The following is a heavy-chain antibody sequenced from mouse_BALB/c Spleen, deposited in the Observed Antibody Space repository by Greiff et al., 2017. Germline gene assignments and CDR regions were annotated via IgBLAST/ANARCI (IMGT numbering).Heavy chain of an antibody. Sequence: EVQGVESGGGLVKPGGSLKLSCAASGFTFSDYYMYWVRQTPEKRLEWVATVSDGGSYTYYPDSVKGRFTISRDNTKNNLYLQLSSLKSEDTAMYYWARYYYGYCDDWGQGTTLTVSS. J-gene: IGHJ2*01. CDR2: VSDGGSYT. CDR1: GFTFSDYY. CDR3: ARYYYGYCDD. V-gene: IGHV5-4*02. D-gene: IGHD1-1*01.